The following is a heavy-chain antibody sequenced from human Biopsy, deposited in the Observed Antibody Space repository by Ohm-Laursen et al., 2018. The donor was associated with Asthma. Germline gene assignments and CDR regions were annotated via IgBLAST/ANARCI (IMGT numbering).Heavy chain of an antibody. CDR2: IYYSGST. Sequence: TLSLTCTVSYGSITSGGYYWTWIRQHPGKGLEWIGFIYYSGSTYYNPSLKSRVSISIDTSKNQFSLKLSSVTAADTAVYYCARAQDYYDSRGYDRSFDYWGQGTLVTVSS. CDR1: YGSITSGGYY. D-gene: IGHD3-22*01. J-gene: IGHJ4*02. CDR3: ARAQDYYDSRGYDRSFDY. V-gene: IGHV4-31*03.